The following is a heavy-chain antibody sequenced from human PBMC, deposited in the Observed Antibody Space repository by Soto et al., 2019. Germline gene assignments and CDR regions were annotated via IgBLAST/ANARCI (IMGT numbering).Heavy chain of an antibody. CDR1: GFSLSTSGVG. CDR2: IYWDDDK. D-gene: IGHD2-21*01. Sequence: QITLKESGPPLVKPTQTLTLTCTFSGFSLSTSGVGVGWIRQPPGKALEWLALIYWDDDKRYSPSLKSRLTITKDASKNQVVLTMTNMDPVDTATYYCARGGMWRSFDYWGQGALVTVSS. V-gene: IGHV2-5*02. CDR3: ARGGMWRSFDY. J-gene: IGHJ4*02.